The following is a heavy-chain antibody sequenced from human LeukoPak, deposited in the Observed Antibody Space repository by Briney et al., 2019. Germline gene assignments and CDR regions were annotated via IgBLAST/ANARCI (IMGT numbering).Heavy chain of an antibody. CDR1: GGSISSYY. Sequence: PSETLSLTCTVSGGSISSYYWSWIRQPPGKGLEWIGYIYYSGITNYNPSLKSRVIISVDTSKNHFSLKLNSVTAADTAVYYCARVWFGELSIPHYYYYMDVWGKGTTVTVSS. CDR3: ARVWFGELSIPHYYYYMDV. J-gene: IGHJ6*03. CDR2: IYYSGIT. V-gene: IGHV4-59*01. D-gene: IGHD3-10*01.